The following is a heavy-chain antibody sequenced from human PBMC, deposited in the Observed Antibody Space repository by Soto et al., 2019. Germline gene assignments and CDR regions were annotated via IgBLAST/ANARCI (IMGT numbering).Heavy chain of an antibody. CDR3: ARGQSSLLLDC. CDR1: GGSFSGYS. CDR2: INHSGRT. V-gene: IGHV4-34*01. D-gene: IGHD1-1*01. J-gene: IGHJ4*02. Sequence: QVQLQQWGAGLLKPSETLSLTCAVYGGSFSGYSWSWIRQPPGKGLEWIGEINHSGRTNYNPSLKSRVTISVDTSKNQFSLKLSSVTAADTAVYYCARGQSSLLLDCWGQGVLVTVSS.